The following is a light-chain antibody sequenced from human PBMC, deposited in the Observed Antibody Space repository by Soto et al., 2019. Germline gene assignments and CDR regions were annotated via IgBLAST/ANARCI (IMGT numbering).Light chain of an antibody. CDR3: QQLSTSPRT. V-gene: IGKV1-9*01. CDR2: AAS. Sequence: DIQLTQSPSFLSASVGDRVTITCRASQGISSYLAWFQQKPGKAPTLLIYAASTLQSGVPSRLSGSGSGTEFTLTISSLQPEDFATYYCQQLSTSPRTFGQGTKVEVK. CDR1: QGISSY. J-gene: IGKJ1*01.